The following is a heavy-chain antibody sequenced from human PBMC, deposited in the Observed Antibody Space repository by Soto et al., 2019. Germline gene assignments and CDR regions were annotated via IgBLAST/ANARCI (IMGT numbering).Heavy chain of an antibody. Sequence: SETLSLTCAVYSGSFSGYYWSWIRQPPGKGLEWIGELYQGLSIIYNPSLESRVTISGDSSKNQFSLKLRPVTAADTAVYYCARHGGYYFDYWGQGTLVTVSS. V-gene: IGHV4-34*01. CDR3: ARHGGYYFDY. D-gene: IGHD3-16*01. J-gene: IGHJ4*02. CDR2: LYQGLSI. CDR1: SGSFSGYY.